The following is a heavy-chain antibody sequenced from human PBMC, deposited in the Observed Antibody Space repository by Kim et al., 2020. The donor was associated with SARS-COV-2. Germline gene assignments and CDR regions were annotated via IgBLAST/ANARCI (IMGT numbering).Heavy chain of an antibody. V-gene: IGHV3-30-3*01. J-gene: IGHJ6*02. CDR3: ARDRRAFPHYYYGMDV. D-gene: IGHD2-21*01. Sequence: GGSLRLSCAASGFTFSSYAMHWVRQAPGKGLEWVAVISYDGSNKYYADSVKGRFTISRDNSKNTLYLQMNSLRAEDTAVYYCARDRRAFPHYYYGMDVWGQGTTVTVSS. CDR2: ISYDGSNK. CDR1: GFTFSSYA.